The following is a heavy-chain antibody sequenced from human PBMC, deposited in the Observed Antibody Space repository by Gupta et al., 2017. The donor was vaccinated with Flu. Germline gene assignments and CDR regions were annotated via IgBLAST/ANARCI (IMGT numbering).Heavy chain of an antibody. CDR2: IYSSGNT. D-gene: IGHD3-10*01. Sequence: QVQLQESGPGLVKPSETLSLTCTVYGDSIRSNYWSWIRQPPGKGLEWIGYIYSSGNTKYNPSLESRVTISGDTSNNQFSLELRSVTAADTAVYYCAKEGGSENYYNGLDYWGQGTLVTVSS. CDR1: GDSIRSNY. V-gene: IGHV4-4*09. J-gene: IGHJ4*02. CDR3: AKEGGSENYYNGLDY.